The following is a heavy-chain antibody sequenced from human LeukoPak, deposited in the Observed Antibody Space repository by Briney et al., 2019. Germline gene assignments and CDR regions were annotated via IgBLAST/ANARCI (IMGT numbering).Heavy chain of an antibody. J-gene: IGHJ4*02. CDR1: GYSFTSYW. D-gene: IGHD3-22*01. CDR2: IYPGDSDS. V-gene: IGHV5-51*01. Sequence: GESLKISCKGSGYSFTSYWIGWVRQVPGKSLKWMGIIYPGDSDSRYSPSFQGQVSISADKSISTSYLQWSSLKASDTAIYYCARRRVYYDSSGYIFDYWGQGTLVTVSS. CDR3: ARRRVYYDSSGYIFDY.